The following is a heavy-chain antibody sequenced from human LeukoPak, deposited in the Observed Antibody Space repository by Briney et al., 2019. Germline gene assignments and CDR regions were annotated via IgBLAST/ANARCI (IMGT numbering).Heavy chain of an antibody. J-gene: IGHJ4*02. CDR2: IFHTGKT. Sequence: SETLSLTCAVPGDSISTGNYWWGWRRQPRGKGLEWIVIIFHTGKTNDNPSRRGRVSMSVKTTKNEFSLRLSAGPEAGTELYYCARQMGVGVWALDYWGQGALVTVSS. CDR3: ARQMGVGVWALDY. D-gene: IGHD3-16*01. CDR1: GDSISTGNYW. V-gene: IGHV4-39*01.